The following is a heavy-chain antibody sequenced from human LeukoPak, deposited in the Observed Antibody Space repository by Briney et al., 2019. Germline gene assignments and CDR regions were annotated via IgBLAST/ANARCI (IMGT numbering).Heavy chain of an antibody. D-gene: IGHD6-13*01. Sequence: PGGSLRLSCAASRFTFSDYYMSWIRQAPGKGLEWVSYISSSGSTIYYADSVKGRFTISRDNAKNSLYLQMNSLRAEDTAVYCCARDLTAAGKGLDYWGQGTLVTVSS. CDR2: ISSSGSTI. CDR1: RFTFSDYY. CDR3: ARDLTAAGKGLDY. V-gene: IGHV3-11*01. J-gene: IGHJ4*02.